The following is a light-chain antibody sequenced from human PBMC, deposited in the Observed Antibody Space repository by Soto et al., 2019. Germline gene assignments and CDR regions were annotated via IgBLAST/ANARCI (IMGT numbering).Light chain of an antibody. Sequence: QLVLTQPPSASGTPGQRVSISCSGSSSNIGSNYVYWYQQLPGTAPKLLIYRNNQRPSGVPDRFSGSKSGTSGSLAISGLRSEDEADYYCAAWDDSLSGAVFGGGTQLTVL. J-gene: IGLJ7*01. CDR1: SSNIGSNY. CDR3: AAWDDSLSGAV. V-gene: IGLV1-47*01. CDR2: RNN.